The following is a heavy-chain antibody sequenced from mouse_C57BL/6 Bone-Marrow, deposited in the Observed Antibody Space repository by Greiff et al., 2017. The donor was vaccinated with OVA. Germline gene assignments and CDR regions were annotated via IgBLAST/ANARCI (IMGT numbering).Heavy chain of an antibody. J-gene: IGHJ1*03. V-gene: IGHV5-16*01. CDR1: GFTFSDYY. CDR3: ARDSTSDWYFDV. CDR2: INYDGSST. Sequence: EVKVVESEGGLVQPGSSMKLSCTASGFTFSDYYMAWVRQVPEKGLEWVANINYDGSSTYYLDSLTSRFIISRDNAKNIRYLQMSSLKSEDTATYYCARDSTSDWYFDVWGTGTTVTVSS.